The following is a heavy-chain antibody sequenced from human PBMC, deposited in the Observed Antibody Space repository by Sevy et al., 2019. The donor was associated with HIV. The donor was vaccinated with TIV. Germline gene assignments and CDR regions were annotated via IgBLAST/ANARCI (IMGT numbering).Heavy chain of an antibody. J-gene: IGHJ4*02. CDR3: ARDLLAIAGYSSTWSVGY. CDR1: GYTFTNFG. CDR2: IGAYNGNT. V-gene: IGHV1-18*01. D-gene: IGHD6-13*01. Sequence: ASVKVSCKASGYTFTNFGITWVRQAPGQGLEWMGWIGAYNGNTNYAQKCQGRVTMTTDKSTGTAYMELRSLRSDDTAVYYCARDLLAIAGYSSTWSVGYWGQGTLVTVSS.